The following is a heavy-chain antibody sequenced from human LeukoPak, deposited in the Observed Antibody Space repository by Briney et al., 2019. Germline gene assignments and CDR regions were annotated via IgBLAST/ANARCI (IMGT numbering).Heavy chain of an antibody. CDR3: ARAERITIFGVVIPRPKLVDY. D-gene: IGHD3-3*01. Sequence: NPGGSLRLSCAASRFSFNTYIMNWVRQAPGKGLEWVSSISSSTSYIYYADSVKGRFTISRDNAKNTLYLQMNSLRAEDTAVYYCARAERITIFGVVIPRPKLVDYWSQGTLVTVSS. CDR2: ISSSTSYI. J-gene: IGHJ4*02. CDR1: RFSFNTYI. V-gene: IGHV3-21*01.